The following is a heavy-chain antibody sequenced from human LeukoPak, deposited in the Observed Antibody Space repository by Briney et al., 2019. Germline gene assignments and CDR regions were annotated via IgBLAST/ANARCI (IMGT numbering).Heavy chain of an antibody. CDR3: ARDLARGYSYGYNAFGI. CDR1: GYNFNSYG. J-gene: IGHJ3*02. Sequence: ASVKVSCKASGYNFNSYGIGWVRQAPRQGLEWMGWITAGNGNTNCAQKVQGRVTMTTDTSTSTAYMELRSLRSDDTAVYFCARDLARGYSYGYNAFGIWGQGTMVTVSS. D-gene: IGHD5-18*01. V-gene: IGHV1-18*01. CDR2: ITAGNGNT.